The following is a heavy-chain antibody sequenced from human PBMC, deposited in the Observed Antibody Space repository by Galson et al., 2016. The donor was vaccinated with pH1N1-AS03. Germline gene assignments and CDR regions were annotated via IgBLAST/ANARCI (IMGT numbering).Heavy chain of an antibody. CDR3: ARDGPPQGISVAGSFDF. D-gene: IGHD6-19*01. J-gene: IGHJ4*02. V-gene: IGHV3-21*01. CDR1: GFPFSGYS. CDR2: ISTTSSSI. Sequence: SLRLSCAASGFPFSGYSMNWVRQAPGKGLEWVSFISTTSSSIYYADSVKGRFTISRDNAKNSLFLQMNSLRAEDTAVYYCARDGPPQGISVAGSFDFWGQGTPVTVSS.